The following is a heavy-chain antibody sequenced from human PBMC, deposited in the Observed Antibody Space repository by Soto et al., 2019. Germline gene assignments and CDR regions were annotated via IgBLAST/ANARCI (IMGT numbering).Heavy chain of an antibody. CDR2: IYHSGST. CDR1: GGSISSGGYS. J-gene: IGHJ4*02. Sequence: QLQLQESGSGLVKPSQTLSLTCAVSGGSISSGGYSWSWIRQPPGKGLEWIGYIYHSGSTYNNPSIKSRVSISVDRSNTQFSLKLSSVTAADTAVYYCAAGGGLPRYYWGQGTLVTVSS. D-gene: IGHD5-12*01. V-gene: IGHV4-30-2*01. CDR3: AAGGGLPRYY.